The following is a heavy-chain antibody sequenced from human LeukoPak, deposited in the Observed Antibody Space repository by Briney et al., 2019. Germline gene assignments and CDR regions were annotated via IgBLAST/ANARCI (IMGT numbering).Heavy chain of an antibody. CDR1: GFTFSGYA. CDR3: AKGKSGSYSNYYYYGMDV. V-gene: IGHV3-23*01. CDR2: ISGSGGST. Sequence: PGGSLRLSCAASGFTFSGYAMSWVRQAPGKGLEWVSAISGSGGSTYYADSVKGRFTISRDNSKNTLHVQMNSLTAEDTAVYYCAKGKSGSYSNYYYYGMDVWGQGTTVTASS. D-gene: IGHD1-26*01. J-gene: IGHJ6*02.